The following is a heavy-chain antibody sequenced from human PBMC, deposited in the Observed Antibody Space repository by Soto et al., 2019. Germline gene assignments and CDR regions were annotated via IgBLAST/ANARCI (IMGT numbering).Heavy chain of an antibody. CDR2: IGSTGSVT. CDR3: AIARPASGPAYAIDI. CDR1: GFTFSAYS. V-gene: IGHV3-48*04. Sequence: GGSLRLSCAASGFTFSAYSMNWVRQAPGKGLEWVSFIGSTGSVTHYADSVMGRSTISRDNARNSLYLQMNSLRAEDTAVYHCAIARPASGPAYAIDIPGQATMVT. D-gene: IGHD2-2*01. J-gene: IGHJ3*02.